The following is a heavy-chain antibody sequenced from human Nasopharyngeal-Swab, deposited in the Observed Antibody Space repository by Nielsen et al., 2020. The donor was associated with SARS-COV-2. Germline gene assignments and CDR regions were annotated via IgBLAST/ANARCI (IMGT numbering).Heavy chain of an antibody. D-gene: IGHD6-19*01. CDR2: INTGSSSI. CDR1: GFTFSSYN. CDR3: ATRSAGWTRGDY. V-gene: IGHV3-48*02. J-gene: IGHJ4*02. Sequence: GGSLRLSCAASGFTFSSYNMNWVRQAPGKGLEWVSYINTGSSSIYYADSVKGRFTISRDNAKNSLYLQMNSLRDEDTAVYYCATRSAGWTRGDYWGQGTLVTVSS.